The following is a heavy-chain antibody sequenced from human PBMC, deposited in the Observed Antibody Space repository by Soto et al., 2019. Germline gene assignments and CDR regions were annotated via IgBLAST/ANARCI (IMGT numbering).Heavy chain of an antibody. V-gene: IGHV3-9*01. D-gene: IGHD4-4*01. J-gene: IGHJ3*02. Sequence: GGSLRLSCAASGFTFDDYAMHWVRQAPGKGLEWVSGISWNSDNIVYADSVKGRFTISRDNAKNSLYLQMNSLRAEDTALYYCAKDLDSNYGGAFDIWGQGTMVTVSS. CDR1: GFTFDDYA. CDR3: AKDLDSNYGGAFDI. CDR2: ISWNSDNI.